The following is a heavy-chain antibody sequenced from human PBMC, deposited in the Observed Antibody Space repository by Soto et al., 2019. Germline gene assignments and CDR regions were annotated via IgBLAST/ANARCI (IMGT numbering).Heavy chain of an antibody. CDR1: VYSFTSYW. V-gene: IGHV5-10-1*01. D-gene: IGHD1-20*01. CDR2: IDPSDSYT. Sequence: GESLKISCKGSVYSFTSYWISWVRQMPGKGLEWMGRIDPSDSYTNYSPSFQGHVTISADKSISTAYLQWSSLKASDTAMSYCARIRNWNAPYYYGRDGWGQGNTVTVSS. CDR3: ARIRNWNAPYYYGRDG. J-gene: IGHJ6*02.